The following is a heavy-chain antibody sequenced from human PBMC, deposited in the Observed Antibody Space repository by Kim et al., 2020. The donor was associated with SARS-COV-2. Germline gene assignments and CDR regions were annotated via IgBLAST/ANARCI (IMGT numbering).Heavy chain of an antibody. CDR2: IYYSGST. D-gene: IGHD2-2*01. J-gene: IGHJ4*02. CDR1: GGSISSGDYY. CDR3: ARFRQSVVPAAMYFDY. Sequence: SETLSLTCTVSGGSISSGDYYWSWIRQPPGKGLEWIGHIYYSGSTYYNPSLKSRVTISVDTSKNPFSLKLSSVTAADTAVYYCARFRQSVVPAAMYFDYWGQGTLVTVSS. V-gene: IGHV4-30-4*01.